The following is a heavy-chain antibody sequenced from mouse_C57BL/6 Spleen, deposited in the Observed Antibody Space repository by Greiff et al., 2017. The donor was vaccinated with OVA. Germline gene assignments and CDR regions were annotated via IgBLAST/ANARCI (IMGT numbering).Heavy chain of an antibody. J-gene: IGHJ2*01. CDR1: GYAFSSSW. CDR2: IYPGDGDT. CDR3: ATAHGYFDY. Sequence: VQGVESGPELVKPGASVKISCKASGYAFSSSWMNWVKQRPGKGLEWIGRIYPGDGDTNYNGKFKGKATLTADKSSSTAYMQLSSLTSEDSAVYFCATAHGYFDYWGQGTTLTVSS. D-gene: IGHD3-2*02. V-gene: IGHV1-82*01.